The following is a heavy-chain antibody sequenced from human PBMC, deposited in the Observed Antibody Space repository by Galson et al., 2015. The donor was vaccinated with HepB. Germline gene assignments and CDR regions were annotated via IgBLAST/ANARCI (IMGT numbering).Heavy chain of an antibody. CDR1: GGTFSSYA. CDR2: IIPIFGTA. V-gene: IGHV1-69*06. CDR3: ARVGVPSPYYYGMDV. J-gene: IGHJ6*02. Sequence: SVKVSCKASGGTFSSYAISWVRQAPGQGLEWMGGIIPIFGTANYAQKFQGRVTITADKSTSTAYMELSSLRSEDTAVYYCARVGVPSPYYYGMDVWGQGTTVTVSS. D-gene: IGHD3-16*01.